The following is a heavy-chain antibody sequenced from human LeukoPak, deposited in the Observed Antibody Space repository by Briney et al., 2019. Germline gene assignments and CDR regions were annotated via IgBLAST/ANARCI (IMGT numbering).Heavy chain of an antibody. CDR2: ITPIFHTT. D-gene: IGHD3-10*01. Sequence: SVKVSCKVSGYTLTELSMHWVRQAPGQGLEWMGGITPIFHTTNYAQKFQGRVTITTDESTSTAYMELSSLGSEDTAVYYCASPVGFKYGSDDFAIWGQGTLVTVSS. J-gene: IGHJ3*02. CDR3: ASPVGFKYGSDDFAI. V-gene: IGHV1-69*05. CDR1: GYTLTELS.